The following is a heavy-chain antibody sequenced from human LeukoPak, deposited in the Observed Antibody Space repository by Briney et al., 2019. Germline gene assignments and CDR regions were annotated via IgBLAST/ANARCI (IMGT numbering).Heavy chain of an antibody. J-gene: IGHJ4*02. D-gene: IGHD6-19*01. V-gene: IGHV3-7*01. Sequence: LTGVSLRLSCAGTGFTFSNYWMTWVRQAPGKGLEWVANIKEDGSRINYVDSVKGRFTISRDNAKNSVYLQMDNLRAEDTAVYYCVGSSGWLFDYWGKGILVAVSS. CDR1: GFTFSNYW. CDR2: IKEDGSRI. CDR3: VGSSGWLFDY.